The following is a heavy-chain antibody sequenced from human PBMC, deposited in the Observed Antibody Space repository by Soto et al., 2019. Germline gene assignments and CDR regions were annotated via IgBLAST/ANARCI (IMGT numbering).Heavy chain of an antibody. Sequence: GGSLRLSCAASGFTFSSYWMHWVRQAPGKGLVWVSRINSDGSSTSYADSVKGRFTISRDNAKNTLYLQMNSLRAEDTAVYYCARIRRAAAGNHDAFDIWGQGTMVTVSS. V-gene: IGHV3-74*01. CDR3: ARIRRAAAGNHDAFDI. D-gene: IGHD6-13*01. CDR1: GFTFSSYW. CDR2: INSDGSST. J-gene: IGHJ3*02.